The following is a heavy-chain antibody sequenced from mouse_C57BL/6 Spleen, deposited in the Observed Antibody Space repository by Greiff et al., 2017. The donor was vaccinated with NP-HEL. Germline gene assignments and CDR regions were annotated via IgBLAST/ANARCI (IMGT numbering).Heavy chain of an antibody. Sequence: QVQLQQPGAELVMPGASVKLSCKASGYTFTSYWMHWVKQRPGQGLEWIGEIDPSDSYTNYNQKFKGKSTLTVYKSSITAYMQLSSLTSEDSAVYYCARRDYSNPYWYFDVWGTGTTVNVSS. CDR1: GYTFTSYW. V-gene: IGHV1-69*01. CDR3: ARRDYSNPYWYFDV. J-gene: IGHJ1*03. D-gene: IGHD2-5*01. CDR2: IDPSDSYT.